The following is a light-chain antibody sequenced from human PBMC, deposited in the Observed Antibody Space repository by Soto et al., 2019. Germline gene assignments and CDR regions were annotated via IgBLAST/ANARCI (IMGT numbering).Light chain of an antibody. CDR3: SSYTNTNTTVCV. V-gene: IGLV2-14*01. CDR2: EVT. CDR1: SGDIGSYNR. Sequence: QSVLTQPASVSGSPGQSITISCTGTSGDIGSYNRVSWYQQHPGKAPKLIIYEVTDRPSGVSNRFSGSKSGNTASLTISGLRPEDEAEYYCSSYTNTNTTVCVFGTGTKLTVL. J-gene: IGLJ1*01.